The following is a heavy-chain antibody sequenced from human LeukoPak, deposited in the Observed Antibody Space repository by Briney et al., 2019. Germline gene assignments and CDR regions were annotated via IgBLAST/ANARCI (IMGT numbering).Heavy chain of an antibody. Sequence: GGSLRLSCVVSGFTFSDYYMSWIRQAPGKGLEWVAVIWNDGSNKYYVDSVKGRFTISRDNSKNTLYLQMNSLRTEDTAVYYCARDYCSSTSCLFDYWGQGTLVTVSS. CDR2: IWNDGSNK. D-gene: IGHD2-2*01. CDR3: ARDYCSSTSCLFDY. CDR1: GFTFSDYY. V-gene: IGHV3-33*08. J-gene: IGHJ4*02.